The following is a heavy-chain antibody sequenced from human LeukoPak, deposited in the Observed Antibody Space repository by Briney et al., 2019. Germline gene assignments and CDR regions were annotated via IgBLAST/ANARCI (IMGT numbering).Heavy chain of an antibody. V-gene: IGHV3-30*02. CDR3: ARARSSRYYSWLYFDL. CDR2: MRIDESNK. CDR1: GFTFSSSG. J-gene: IGHJ2*01. Sequence: PGGSLRLSCVASGFTFSSSGMHWVRQLPGKGLEWLAFMRIDESNKFCADSVKGRFTISRDSSKNTLYLQMNSLRPEDTAVYYCARARSSRYYSWLYFDLRGRGTQVTVS. D-gene: IGHD3-22*01.